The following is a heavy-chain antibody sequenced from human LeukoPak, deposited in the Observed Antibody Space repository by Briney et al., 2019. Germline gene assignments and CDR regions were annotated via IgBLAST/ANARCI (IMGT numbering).Heavy chain of an antibody. CDR1: GFTFSSYA. V-gene: IGHV3-23*01. CDR3: ARRGWNVLVPANGAFDI. J-gene: IGHJ3*02. CDR2: ISGSGGST. Sequence: GGSLRLSCAASGFTFSSYAMSWVRQAPGKGLEWVSAISGSGGSTYYADSVKGRFTISRDNSKNTLYLQMNSLRAEDTAVYYCARRGWNVLVPANGAFDIWGQGTMVTVSS. D-gene: IGHD2-2*01.